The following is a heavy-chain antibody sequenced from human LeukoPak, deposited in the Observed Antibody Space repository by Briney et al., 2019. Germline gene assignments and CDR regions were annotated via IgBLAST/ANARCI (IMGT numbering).Heavy chain of an antibody. CDR2: IWYDGSNK. Sequence: GGSLRLSCAASGFTFSSYGMHWVRQAPGKGLEWVAVIWYDGSNKYYADSVKGRFTISRDNSKNTLYLQMNSLRAEDTAVYYCGRELDWLPTLDYWGQGTLVTVSS. CDR1: GFTFSSYG. J-gene: IGHJ4*02. D-gene: IGHD3-9*01. CDR3: GRELDWLPTLDY. V-gene: IGHV3-33*01.